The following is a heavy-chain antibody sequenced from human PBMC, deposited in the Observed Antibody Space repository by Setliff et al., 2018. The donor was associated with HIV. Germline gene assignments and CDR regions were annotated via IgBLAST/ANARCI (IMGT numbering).Heavy chain of an antibody. CDR2: VYYTGST. J-gene: IGHJ6*03. CDR1: GGSIGSYY. Sequence: SETLSLTCIVSGGSIGSYYWSWIRQSPGKGLEWIGYVYYTGSTNYNPSLKSRVTIGVDTSKNQFSLKLTSVTAADAAAYYCARRRPPPSGLYSAYYMDVWGTGTTVTVSS. CDR3: ARRRPPPSGLYSAYYMDV. V-gene: IGHV4-59*08. D-gene: IGHD1-26*01.